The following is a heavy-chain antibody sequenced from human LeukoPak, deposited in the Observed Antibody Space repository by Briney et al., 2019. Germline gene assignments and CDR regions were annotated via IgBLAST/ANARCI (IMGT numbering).Heavy chain of an antibody. Sequence: PGGSLRLSCAASGFTFSSYWMSWVRQAPGKGLEWVSSISSRSDYIYYADSVKGRFTISRDNAKNSLYLQMNSLRAEDTAVYYCARDGDSTPWIQLWLYDYWGQGTLVTVSS. V-gene: IGHV3-21*01. CDR2: ISSRSDYI. CDR1: GFTFSSYW. CDR3: ARDGDSTPWIQLWLYDY. J-gene: IGHJ4*02. D-gene: IGHD5-18*01.